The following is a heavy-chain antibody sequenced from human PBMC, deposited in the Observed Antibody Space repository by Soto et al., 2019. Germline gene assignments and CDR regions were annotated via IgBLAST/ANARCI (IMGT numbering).Heavy chain of an antibody. D-gene: IGHD5-12*01. CDR3: ARDSPYNGYPDIDY. CDR2: ISVGAGST. CDR1: GFTFNNYA. J-gene: IGHJ4*02. V-gene: IGHV3-23*01. Sequence: GGSLRLSCAASGFTFNNYAMTWVRQAPGKGLEWVSTISVGAGSTYYADSVKGRFTISRDNAKNSLYLQMNSLRVEDTAVYYCARDSPYNGYPDIDYWGQGTLVTVSS.